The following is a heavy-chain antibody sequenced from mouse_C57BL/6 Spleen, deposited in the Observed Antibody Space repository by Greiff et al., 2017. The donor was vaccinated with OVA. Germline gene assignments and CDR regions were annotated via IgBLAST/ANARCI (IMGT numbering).Heavy chain of an antibody. J-gene: IGHJ1*03. CDR1: GFTFSDYG. V-gene: IGHV5-17*01. Sequence: EVQGVESGGGLVKPGGSLKLSCAASGFTFSDYGMHWVRQAPEKGLEWVAYISSGSSTIYYADTVKGRFTISRDNAKNTLFLQMTSLRSEDTARYYCATIYDYDWYFDVWGTGTTVTVSS. CDR2: ISSGSSTI. D-gene: IGHD2-4*01. CDR3: ATIYDYDWYFDV.